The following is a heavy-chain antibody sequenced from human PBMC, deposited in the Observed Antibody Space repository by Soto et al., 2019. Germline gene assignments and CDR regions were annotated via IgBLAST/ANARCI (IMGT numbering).Heavy chain of an antibody. V-gene: IGHV1-69*13. CDR3: ARVTEFYGDYREAFDY. CDR2: IIPIFGTA. D-gene: IGHD4-17*01. Sequence: SVKVSCKASGGTFSSYAISWVRQAPGQGLEWMGGIIPIFGTANYAQKFQGRVTITADESTSTAYMELSSLRSEDTAVYYCARVTEFYGDYREAFDYWGQGTLVTVSS. J-gene: IGHJ4*02. CDR1: GGTFSSYA.